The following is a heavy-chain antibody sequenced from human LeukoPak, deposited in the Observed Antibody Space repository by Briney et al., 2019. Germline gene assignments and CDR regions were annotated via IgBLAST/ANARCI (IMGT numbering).Heavy chain of an antibody. D-gene: IGHD5-18*01. J-gene: IGHJ6*03. CDR1: GGSFSNYY. Sequence: SSETLSLTCAVYGGSFSNYYWSWIRQPPGKGLEWIGEINHGGTTKYNPSLKSRVTISVDTSKNQVSLKLTSVTAADTAVYYCARTEESGYNYGYFGYYYYMDVWGKGTTVTVSS. V-gene: IGHV4-34*01. CDR2: INHGGTT. CDR3: ARTEESGYNYGYFGYYYYMDV.